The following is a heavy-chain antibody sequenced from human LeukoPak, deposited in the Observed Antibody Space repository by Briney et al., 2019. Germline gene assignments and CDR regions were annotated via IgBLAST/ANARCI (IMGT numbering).Heavy chain of an antibody. Sequence: SETLSLTCAVYGGSFSGYYWSWIRQPPGKGLEWIGEINHSGSTNYNPSLKSRVTISVDTSKNQFSLKLSSVTDADTAVYYCARYVKVYYYDSSGYYHDYWGQGTLVTVSS. J-gene: IGHJ4*02. CDR2: INHSGST. V-gene: IGHV4-34*01. CDR3: ARYVKVYYYDSSGYYHDY. CDR1: GGSFSGYY. D-gene: IGHD3-22*01.